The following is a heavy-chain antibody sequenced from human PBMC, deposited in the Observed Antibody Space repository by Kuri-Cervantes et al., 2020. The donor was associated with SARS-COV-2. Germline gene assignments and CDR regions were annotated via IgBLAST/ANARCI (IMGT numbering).Heavy chain of an antibody. CDR2: VYYGGST. Sequence: SETLSLTCTVSGASISSYYWSWIRQPPGKGLEWIGYVYYGGSTNYNPSLKSRVTISADTSRNQFSLKLTSVTAADTALYYCARGAPHIQFRGEVDYWSQGALVTVSS. D-gene: IGHD5-24*01. CDR3: ARGAPHIQFRGEVDY. CDR1: GASISSYY. J-gene: IGHJ4*02. V-gene: IGHV4-59*12.